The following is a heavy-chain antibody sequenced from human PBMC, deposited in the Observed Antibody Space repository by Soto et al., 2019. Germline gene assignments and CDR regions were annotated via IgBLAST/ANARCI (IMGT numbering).Heavy chain of an antibody. CDR3: VKEGYYYDSSGYYYGWFDP. J-gene: IGHJ5*02. Sequence: GGSLRLSCSASGFTFGNYAMHWVRQAPGKGLEYVSAIVRNGGSTYYADSVKGRFTISRDNSKNTLYLQMSSLRAEDTAVYYCVKEGYYYDSSGYYYGWFDPWGQGT. D-gene: IGHD3-22*01. CDR1: GFTFGNYA. V-gene: IGHV3-64D*06. CDR2: IVRNGGST.